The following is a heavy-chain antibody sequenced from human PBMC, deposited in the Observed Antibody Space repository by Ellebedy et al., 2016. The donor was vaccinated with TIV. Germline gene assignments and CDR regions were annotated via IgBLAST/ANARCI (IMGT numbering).Heavy chain of an antibody. CDR1: GFTFSHYY. V-gene: IGHV3-7*03. Sequence: PGGSLRLSCAASGFTFSHYYMTWVRQAPGKGLEWVANIDQNGGEKSYVDSVKGRFTISRDNAKNSLFLQMNSLRTEDTAVYYCAKAGYGSGNFYTQNFDSWGQGTLVTVSA. J-gene: IGHJ4*02. D-gene: IGHD3-10*01. CDR2: IDQNGGEK. CDR3: AKAGYGSGNFYTQNFDS.